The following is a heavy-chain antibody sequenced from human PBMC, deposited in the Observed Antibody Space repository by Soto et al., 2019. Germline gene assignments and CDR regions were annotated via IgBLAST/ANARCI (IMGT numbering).Heavy chain of an antibody. Sequence: PGGSLRLSCAASGFTFSSYAMSWVRQAPGKGLEWVSAISGSGGSTYYADSVKGRFTISRDNSKNTLYLQMNSLRAEDTAVYYCAKGEYYCDSSGYLDYWGQGTLVTVSS. CDR2: ISGSGGST. CDR3: AKGEYYCDSSGYLDY. J-gene: IGHJ4*02. V-gene: IGHV3-23*01. CDR1: GFTFSSYA. D-gene: IGHD3-22*01.